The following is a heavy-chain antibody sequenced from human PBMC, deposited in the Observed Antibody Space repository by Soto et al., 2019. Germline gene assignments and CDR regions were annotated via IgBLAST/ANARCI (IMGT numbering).Heavy chain of an antibody. CDR3: LTKQRPPWFMHF. CDR2: ISSSSSIT. CDR1: GLTFSLYS. Sequence: GGSLRLSCGVSGLTFSLYSMNWVRLAPGKGLEWVSHISSSSSITHYADSVKGRFTISRDNAKNSLYLQMNNLRDEDTAVYYYLTKQRPPWFMHFRGPGPLVTLSS. J-gene: IGHJ1*01. V-gene: IGHV3-48*02. D-gene: IGHD2-8*01.